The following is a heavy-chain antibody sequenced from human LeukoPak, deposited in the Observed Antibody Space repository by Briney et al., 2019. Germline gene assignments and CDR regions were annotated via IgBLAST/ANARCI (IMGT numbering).Heavy chain of an antibody. CDR3: AKDLPSGVVAAPSWFDP. CDR2: ISWNSGSI. J-gene: IGHJ5*02. CDR1: GFTFDDYA. D-gene: IGHD2-15*01. V-gene: IGHV3-9*01. Sequence: GRSLRLSCAASGFTFDDYAMHWVRQAPGKGLEWVSGISWNSGSIGYADSVKGRFTISRDNSKSTLYLQMSSLRAEDTAVYYCAKDLPSGVVAAPSWFDPWGQGTLVTVSS.